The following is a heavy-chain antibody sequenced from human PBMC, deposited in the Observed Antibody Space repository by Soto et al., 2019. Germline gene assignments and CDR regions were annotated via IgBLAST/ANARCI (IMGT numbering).Heavy chain of an antibody. CDR1: GGSISSSSYY. V-gene: IGHV4-39*01. CDR2: IYHSGST. J-gene: IGHJ4*02. D-gene: IGHD4-17*01. Sequence: SETLSLTCTVSGGSISSSSYYWGWIRQPPGKGLEWIGSIYHSGSTYYNPFLKSRVTISVDTSKNQFSLKLSSVTAADTAVYYCARPVRDAMTTVVTFDYWGQGTLVTVSS. CDR3: ARPVRDAMTTVVTFDY.